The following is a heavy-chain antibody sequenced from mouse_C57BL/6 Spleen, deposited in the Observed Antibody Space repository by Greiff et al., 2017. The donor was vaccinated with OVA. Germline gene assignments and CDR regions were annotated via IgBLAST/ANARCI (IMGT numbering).Heavy chain of an antibody. CDR3: AKLDITTVVAPDY. J-gene: IGHJ2*01. Sequence: VQLQQSGAELVRPGTSVKVSCKASGYAFTNYLIEWVKQRPGQGLEWIGVINPGSGGTNYNEKFKGKATLTADKSSSTDYMQLSSLTSEDSAVDICAKLDITTVVAPDYWGQGTTLTVSS. V-gene: IGHV1-54*01. CDR2: INPGSGGT. CDR1: GYAFTNYL. D-gene: IGHD1-1*01.